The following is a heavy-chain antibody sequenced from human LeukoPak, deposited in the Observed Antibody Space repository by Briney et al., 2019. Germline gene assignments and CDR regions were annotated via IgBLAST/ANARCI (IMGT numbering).Heavy chain of an antibody. CDR1: GYSITSGYY. D-gene: IGHD6-13*01. V-gene: IGHV4-38-2*02. CDR2: IYHSGST. CDR3: ARAITGYSSSWYGYYYYMDV. J-gene: IGHJ6*03. Sequence: SETLSLTCTVSGYSITSGYYWGWIRQPPGKGLEWIGTIYHSGSTYYNPSLKSRVTISVDTSKNQFSLKLSSVTAADTAVYYCARAITGYSSSWYGYYYYMDVWGKGTTVTISS.